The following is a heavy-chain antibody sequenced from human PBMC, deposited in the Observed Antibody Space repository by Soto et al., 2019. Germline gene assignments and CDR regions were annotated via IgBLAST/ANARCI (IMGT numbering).Heavy chain of an antibody. V-gene: IGHV3-30*18. CDR1: GFTFSSQG. CDR2: ISYDGSNK. Sequence: GRSRTVACAASGFTFSSQGMHRVRQAPGKGLEWVAVISYDGSNKYYADSVKGRFTISRDNSKNTLYLQMNSLRAEDTAVYYCAKDRGGLYYYDSSGLLTPDYWGQGTLVTVSS. D-gene: IGHD3-22*01. CDR3: AKDRGGLYYYDSSGLLTPDY. J-gene: IGHJ4*02.